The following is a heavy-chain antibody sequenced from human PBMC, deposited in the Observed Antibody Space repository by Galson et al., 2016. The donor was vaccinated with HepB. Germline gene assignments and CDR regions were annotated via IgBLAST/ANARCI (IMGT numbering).Heavy chain of an antibody. J-gene: IGHJ6*04. CDR3: TTAFNWNYGSYYYYYYGMDV. CDR2: IKSKTDGGTT. V-gene: IGHV3-15*01. CDR1: GFTFSNAW. D-gene: IGHD1-7*01. Sequence: LRLSCAASGFTFSNAWMSWVRQAPGKGLEWVGHIKSKTDGGTTDYAAPVKGRFSISRDDSKNTLYLQMNSLKTEDTAVYYCTTAFNWNYGSYYYYYYGMDVWGKGTTVTVSA.